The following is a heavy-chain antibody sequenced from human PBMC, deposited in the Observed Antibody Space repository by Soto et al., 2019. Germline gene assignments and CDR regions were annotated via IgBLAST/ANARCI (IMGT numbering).Heavy chain of an antibody. V-gene: IGHV3-33*01. J-gene: IGHJ4*02. CDR2: IWYDGSNK. Sequence: PGGSLSLSCAASGFTFSSYGMHWVRQAPGKGLEWVAVIWYDGSNKYYADSVKGRVTITRDTSASTAYMELSSLRSEDTAVYYCARDMGYWGQGTLVTVSS. CDR3: ARDMGY. CDR1: GFTFSSYG. D-gene: IGHD3-10*01.